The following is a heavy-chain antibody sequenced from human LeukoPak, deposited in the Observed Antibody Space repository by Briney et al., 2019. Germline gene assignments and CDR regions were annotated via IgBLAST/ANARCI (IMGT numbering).Heavy chain of an antibody. V-gene: IGHV3-23*01. CDR3: AKDVRRCNGGCT. D-gene: IGHD4-23*01. CDR2: ISASGGDT. J-gene: IGHJ5*02. Sequence: GGSLRLSCAASGLTFSSYWMNWVRQAPGKGLEWVSGISASGGDTFYADSVKGRFTISRDNSKNTLSLQMNSLRVEDTAIYYCAKDVRRCNGGCTWGQGTLVTVSS. CDR1: GLTFSSYW.